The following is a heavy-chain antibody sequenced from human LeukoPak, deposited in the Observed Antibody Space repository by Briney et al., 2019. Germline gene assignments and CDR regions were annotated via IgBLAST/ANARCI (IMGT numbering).Heavy chain of an antibody. V-gene: IGHV6-1*01. J-gene: IGHJ4*02. D-gene: IGHD6-13*01. CDR2: TYYRSKWYN. CDR3: ARVPLSIAAAGFDY. Sequence: SQTLSLTCAISGDSVSSNSAAWNWLRQSPSRGLEWLGRTYYRSKWYNDYAVSVKSRITINPDTSKNQFSLQLNSVTPEDTAVYYCARVPLSIAAAGFDYWGQGTLVTVSS. CDR1: GDSVSSNSAA.